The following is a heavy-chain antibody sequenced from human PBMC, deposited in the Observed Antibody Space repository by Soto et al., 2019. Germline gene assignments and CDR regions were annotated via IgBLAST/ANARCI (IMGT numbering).Heavy chain of an antibody. CDR3: ARANLGKGIAGDY. CDR2: ISAYNANT. V-gene: IGHV1-18*01. J-gene: IGHJ4*02. D-gene: IGHD6-13*01. CDR1: GYTFTSYG. Sequence: ASVKVSCKASGYTFTSYGISWVRQAPGQGLEWMGWISAYNANTNYAQKLQGRVTMTRDTSTSIVYMELSSLRSEDTAVYYCARANLGKGIAGDYWGQGTLVTVSS.